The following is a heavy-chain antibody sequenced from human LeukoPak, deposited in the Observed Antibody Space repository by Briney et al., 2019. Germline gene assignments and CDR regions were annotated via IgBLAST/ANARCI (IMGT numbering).Heavy chain of an antibody. CDR2: INPNSGGT. D-gene: IGHD2-2*01. CDR3: ARDKETQLPLPFDAFDI. Sequence: ASVKVSCKASGYTFTGYYMHWVRQAPGQGLEWMGWINPNSGGTNYAQKFQGRVTMTRDTSISTAYMELSRLRSDDTAVYYCARDKETQLPLPFDAFDIWGQGTMVTVSS. CDR1: GYTFTGYY. V-gene: IGHV1-2*02. J-gene: IGHJ3*02.